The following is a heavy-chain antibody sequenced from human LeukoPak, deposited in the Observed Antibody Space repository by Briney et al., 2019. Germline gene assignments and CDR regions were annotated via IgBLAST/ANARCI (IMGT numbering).Heavy chain of an antibody. D-gene: IGHD6-19*01. Sequence: ASVKVSCKASGYTFTSYGISWVRQAPGQGLEWMGWINPNSGGTNYAQKFQGRVTMTRDTSISTAYMELSRLRSDDTAVYYCAVEYSSGWTFDYWGQGTLVTVSS. CDR1: GYTFTSYG. J-gene: IGHJ4*02. V-gene: IGHV1-2*02. CDR3: AVEYSSGWTFDY. CDR2: INPNSGGT.